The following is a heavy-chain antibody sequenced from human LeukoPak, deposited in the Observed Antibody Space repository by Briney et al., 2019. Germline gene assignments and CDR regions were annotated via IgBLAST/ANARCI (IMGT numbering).Heavy chain of an antibody. D-gene: IGHD6-13*01. CDR1: GGSISSYY. CDR3: ARHLYSSTHAFDI. V-gene: IGHV4-34*01. CDR2: INHSGST. J-gene: IGHJ3*02. Sequence: PSETLSLTCTVSGGSISSYYWSWIRQPPGKGLEWIGEINHSGSTNYNPSLKSRVTISVDTSKNQFSLKLSSVTAADTAVYYCARHLYSSTHAFDIWGQGTMVTVSS.